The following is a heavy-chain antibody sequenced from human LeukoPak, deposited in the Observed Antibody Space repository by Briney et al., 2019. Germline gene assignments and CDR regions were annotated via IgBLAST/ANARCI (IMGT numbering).Heavy chain of an antibody. CDR3: AKDRQTITIFGVVNTPRANFDY. CDR2: IRYDGRKK. D-gene: IGHD3-3*01. J-gene: IGHJ4*02. V-gene: IGHV3-30*02. Sequence: GGSLTLSCAASGFSFSRYDIHWVRQAPGKGLEWVAFIRYDGRKKNYADSVKGRFTISRDNFMSTVYLQMNSLRAEDTAVYYCAKDRQTITIFGVVNTPRANFDYWGQGTLVTVSS. CDR1: GFSFSRYD.